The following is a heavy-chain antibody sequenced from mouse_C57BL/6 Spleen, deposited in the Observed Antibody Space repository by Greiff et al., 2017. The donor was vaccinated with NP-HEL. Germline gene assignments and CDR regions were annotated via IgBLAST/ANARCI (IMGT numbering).Heavy chain of an antibody. CDR2: IRSKSSNSAT. V-gene: IGHV10-3*01. CDR3: VREDGYYEAWFAY. D-gene: IGHD2-3*01. CDR1: GFTFNTYA. Sequence: GGGLVQPKGSLKLSCAASGFTFNTYAMHWVRQAPGKGLEWVARIRSKSSNSATYYADSVKDRFTISRDDSQSMLYLQMNNLKTEDTAMYYCVREDGYYEAWFAYWGQGTLVTVSA. J-gene: IGHJ3*01.